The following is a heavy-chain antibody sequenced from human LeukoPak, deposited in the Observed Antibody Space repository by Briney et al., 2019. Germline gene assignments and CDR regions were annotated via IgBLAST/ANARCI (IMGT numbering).Heavy chain of an antibody. D-gene: IGHD5-18*01. V-gene: IGHV3-23*01. CDR3: AKDDGYSYGYRFNY. Sequence: GGSLRLSCAASGFTFSSYAMSRVRQAPGKGLEWVSAISGSGGSTYYADSVKGRFTISRDNSKNTLHLQMNSLRAEDTAVYYCAKDDGYSYGYRFNYWGQGTLVTVSS. CDR1: GFTFSSYA. J-gene: IGHJ4*02. CDR2: ISGSGGST.